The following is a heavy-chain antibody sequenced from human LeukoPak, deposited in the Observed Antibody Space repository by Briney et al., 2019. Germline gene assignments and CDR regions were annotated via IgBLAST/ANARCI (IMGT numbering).Heavy chain of an antibody. CDR2: INWNGGST. V-gene: IGHV3-20*04. J-gene: IGHJ4*02. CDR1: GFTFDDYG. Sequence: PGGSLRLSCAASGFTFDDYGMSWVRQAPGKGLERVSGINWNGGSTGYADSVKGRFTISRDNAKNSLYLQMNSLRAEDTALYYCARDIFYYDSSGPGRYFDYWGQGTLVTVSS. D-gene: IGHD3-22*01. CDR3: ARDIFYYDSSGPGRYFDY.